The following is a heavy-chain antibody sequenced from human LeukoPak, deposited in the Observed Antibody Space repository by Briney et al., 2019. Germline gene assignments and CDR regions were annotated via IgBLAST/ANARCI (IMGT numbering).Heavy chain of an antibody. V-gene: IGHV1-2*02. CDR3: ARVVGALDC. Sequence: ASVKVSCKASGYTFTGYYMHWVRQAPGQGPEWMGWINPNSGGTNYAQKFQGRVTMTRDTSISTAYMVLSGLTSDDTAVYYCARVVGALDCWGQGTLVTVSS. CDR2: INPNSGGT. CDR1: GYTFTGYY. J-gene: IGHJ4*02. D-gene: IGHD1-26*01.